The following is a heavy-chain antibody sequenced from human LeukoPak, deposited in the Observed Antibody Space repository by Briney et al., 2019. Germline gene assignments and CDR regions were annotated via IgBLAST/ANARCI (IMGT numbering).Heavy chain of an antibody. V-gene: IGHV4-59*08. CDR2: ISYSGST. D-gene: IGHD3-10*01. CDR3: ARVPAGLLWFGDPLGAFDI. J-gene: IGHJ3*02. CDR1: GGSISDYH. Sequence: SETLSLTCTLSGGSISDYHWNWIRQPPGKGLEWVGYISYSGSTNYNPSLKTRVTISLDTSKNQFSLKLNSVTAADTAVYYCARVPAGLLWFGDPLGAFDIWGQGTMVTVSS.